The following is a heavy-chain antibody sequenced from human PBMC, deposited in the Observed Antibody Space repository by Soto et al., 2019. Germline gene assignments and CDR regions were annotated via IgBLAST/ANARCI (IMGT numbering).Heavy chain of an antibody. CDR2: IYYSGST. CDR1: GGSISIGGYY. J-gene: IGHJ4*02. CDR3: ARAPRGNYGYPSYFDY. V-gene: IGHV4-31*03. Sequence: SETLSLTCTVSGGSISIGGYYWSWIRHHPGKGLEWIGYIYYSGSTYYNPSLKSRVTISVDTSKNQFSLKLSSVTAADTAVYYCARAPRGNYGYPSYFDYWGQGTLVTVSS. D-gene: IGHD3-10*01.